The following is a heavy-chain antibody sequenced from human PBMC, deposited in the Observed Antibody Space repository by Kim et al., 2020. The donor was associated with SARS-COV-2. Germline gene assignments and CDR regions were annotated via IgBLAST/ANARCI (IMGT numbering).Heavy chain of an antibody. V-gene: IGHV3-23*01. CDR3: ASQSFFDY. J-gene: IGHJ4*02. CDR1: EFTFSSYA. Sequence: GGSLRLSCAASEFTFSSYAMHFVRQAPGKGLEWFSGISGSGGSTYYSDSVKGRFTISRDNSKNTLYLQMNSLRAEDTAVYFCASQSFFDYWVQGTLVTVSS. CDR2: ISGSGGST.